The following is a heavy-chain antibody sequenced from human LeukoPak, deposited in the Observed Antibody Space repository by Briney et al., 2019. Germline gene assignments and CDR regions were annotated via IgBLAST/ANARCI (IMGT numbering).Heavy chain of an antibody. CDR3: ARDGGSNNYWFDP. V-gene: IGHV4-34*01. CDR2: INQSGRT. D-gene: IGHD4-23*01. Sequence: SKTLSLTCAISVDPFSTYYGILIRQPPGKGLEWIGEINQSGRTNYNPSLKSRVTISVDTSKNQFSLKLKSVTAADTAVYYCARDGGSNNYWFDPWGQGMLVSVSS. J-gene: IGHJ5*02. CDR1: VDPFSTYY.